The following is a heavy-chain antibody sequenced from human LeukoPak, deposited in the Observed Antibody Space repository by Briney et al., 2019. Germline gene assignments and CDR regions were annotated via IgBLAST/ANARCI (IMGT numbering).Heavy chain of an antibody. D-gene: IGHD3-10*01. CDR1: GYTFTSHD. CDR2: ISVYNGHT. Sequence: GASVKVSCKASGYTFTSHDISWVRQAPGQGLEWMGRISVYNGHTNYAQNFQGRVTMTTDTFTNTAYMELRSLTSDDTAVYYCATSRLYNEDYWGQGTLDTVSS. CDR3: ATSRLYNEDY. J-gene: IGHJ4*02. V-gene: IGHV1-18*01.